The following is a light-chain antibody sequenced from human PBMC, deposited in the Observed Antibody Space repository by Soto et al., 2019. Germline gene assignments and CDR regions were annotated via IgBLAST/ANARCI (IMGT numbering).Light chain of an antibody. J-gene: IGKJ1*01. V-gene: IGKV3-20*01. CDR3: QLYGISSCT. CDR2: GAS. Sequence: ENGVRQAPGTLSLCPGERATLYCRAIQSVVSSYLAWYQQKPGQAPRLLIYGASSGAAGIPDRFSGSGSGTDFTLTISRLEPEYFAVSSSQLYGISSCTFGQGT. CDR1: QSVVSSY.